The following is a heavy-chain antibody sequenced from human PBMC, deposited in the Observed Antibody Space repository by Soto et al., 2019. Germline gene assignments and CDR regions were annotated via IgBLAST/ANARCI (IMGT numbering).Heavy chain of an antibody. Sequence: GGSLRLSCAASGFTFSSYGMHWVRQAPGKGLEWVAVISYDGSNKYYADSVKGRFTISRDNSKNTLYLQMNSLRAEDTAVYYCAKDPLWFGEFVTYWYFDLWGRGTLVPSPQ. D-gene: IGHD3-10*01. J-gene: IGHJ2*01. CDR1: GFTFSSYG. CDR2: ISYDGSNK. CDR3: AKDPLWFGEFVTYWYFDL. V-gene: IGHV3-30*18.